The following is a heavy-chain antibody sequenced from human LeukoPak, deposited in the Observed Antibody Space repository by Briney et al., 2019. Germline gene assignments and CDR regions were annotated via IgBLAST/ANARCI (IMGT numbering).Heavy chain of an antibody. Sequence: GGSLRLSCAASGFTFNSYDMHWVRQAPGKGLEWVALISYDGSNKYYADSVKGQFTISRDNSKNTLYLQMNSLRAEDTAVYYCAKSWTRGIAVAGTLGIDYWGQGTLVTVSS. V-gene: IGHV3-30*18. J-gene: IGHJ4*02. CDR1: GFTFNSYD. D-gene: IGHD6-19*01. CDR2: ISYDGSNK. CDR3: AKSWTRGIAVAGTLGIDY.